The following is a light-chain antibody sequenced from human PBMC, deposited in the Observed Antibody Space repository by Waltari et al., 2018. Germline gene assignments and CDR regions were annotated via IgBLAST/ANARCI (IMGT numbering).Light chain of an antibody. Sequence: EIVFTQSPATLTLSPGDRATLSCRASQGVSRYLAWYQHTPGQAPRLLIYGASNRATGMPARFSGSGSGTDYTLTISSLEPEYFVVYGCQQRTNWIPFGQGTRLEIK. CDR2: GAS. J-gene: IGKJ5*01. CDR3: QQRTNWIP. V-gene: IGKV3-11*01. CDR1: QGVSRY.